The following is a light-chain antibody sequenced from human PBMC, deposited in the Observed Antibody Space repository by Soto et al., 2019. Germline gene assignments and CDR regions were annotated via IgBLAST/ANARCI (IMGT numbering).Light chain of an antibody. J-gene: IGKJ1*01. CDR3: QQYGSSPPLT. V-gene: IGKV3-20*01. CDR1: QSVSSNY. Sequence: EIVLTQSPGTLSLSPGERATLSCRASQSVSSNYLAWYQQKFGQAPRLLIYGASSRATVIPDRFSGSGSGTDFTLTIIRLEPEDFAVYYCQQYGSSPPLTFGQGTKVEIK. CDR2: GAS.